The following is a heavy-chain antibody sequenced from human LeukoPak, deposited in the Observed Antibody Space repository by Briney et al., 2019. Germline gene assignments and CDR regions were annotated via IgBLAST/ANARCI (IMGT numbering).Heavy chain of an antibody. J-gene: IGHJ5*02. CDR2: TVSRGTT. Sequence: GESLRLSCVVSGFTFTSDAMYWVRQDPGKGMEWVSSTVSRGTTQYADSVKGRFTVSRDTSKNTLYLQMNSLRADDTAVYYCAKCSTSAYTTGWCNWIDPWGQGTLVTVSS. D-gene: IGHD6-19*01. V-gene: IGHV3-23*01. CDR1: GFTFTSDA. CDR3: AKCSTSAYTTGWCNWIDP.